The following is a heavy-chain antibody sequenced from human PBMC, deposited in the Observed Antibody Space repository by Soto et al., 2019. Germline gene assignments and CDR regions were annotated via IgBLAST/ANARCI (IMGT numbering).Heavy chain of an antibody. CDR2: IKNDGSSK. CDR1: GFTFSSYC. D-gene: IGHD2-21*02. J-gene: IGHJ6*03. CDR3: ARDGTPVTYYYYYYMDV. Sequence: PGGSLRLSCAASGFTFSSYCMHWVRQAPGKGLVWVSRIKNDGSSKSYADSVKGRFTISRDNAKNTLYLQMNSLRAEDTAVYYCARDGTPVTYYYYYYMDVWGKGTTVTVSS. V-gene: IGHV3-74*01.